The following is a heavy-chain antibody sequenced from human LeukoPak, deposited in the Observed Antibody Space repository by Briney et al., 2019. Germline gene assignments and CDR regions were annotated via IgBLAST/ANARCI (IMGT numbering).Heavy chain of an antibody. J-gene: IGHJ5*02. CDR2: MNPNSGNT. CDR3: ARVRRGAARGRWFDP. D-gene: IGHD6-13*01. Sequence: GASVKVSCKASGYTFTTYEIHWVRQAPGQGLEWMGWMNPNSGNTAYVQKFQGRVTMTRTTSINTAYMELSGLRSEDTAVYYCARVRRGAARGRWFDPWGQGTLVTVSS. CDR1: GYTFTTYE. V-gene: IGHV1-8*02.